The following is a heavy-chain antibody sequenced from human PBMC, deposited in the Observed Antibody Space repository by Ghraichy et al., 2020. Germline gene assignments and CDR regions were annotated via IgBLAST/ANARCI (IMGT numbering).Heavy chain of an antibody. J-gene: IGHJ4*02. V-gene: IGHV1-18*01. CDR3: AREARAVSGTSFDY. CDR1: GYTFTNHG. Sequence: ASVKVSCKASGYTFTNHGLSWVRQAPGQGLEWMGWISVYNGNTNYAQRLQGRVIMTTDTSTSTAYMELRSLTSDDTAVYYCAREARAVSGTSFDYWGQGTLVTVSS. D-gene: IGHD6-19*01. CDR2: ISVYNGNT.